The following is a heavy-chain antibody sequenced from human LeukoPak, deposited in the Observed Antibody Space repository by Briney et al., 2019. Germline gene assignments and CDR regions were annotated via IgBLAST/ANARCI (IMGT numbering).Heavy chain of an antibody. CDR3: ARTARIPEA. J-gene: IGHJ4*02. Sequence: GGSLRLSCAASGFTFSDYYRSWIRQAPGKGPGSISYISGSGSDTNYADSVRGRFTISRDNAKNSLYLQMNSLTADDTAVYYCARTARIPEAWGQGTLVTISS. CDR2: ISGSGSDT. CDR1: GFTFSDYY. V-gene: IGHV3-11*03.